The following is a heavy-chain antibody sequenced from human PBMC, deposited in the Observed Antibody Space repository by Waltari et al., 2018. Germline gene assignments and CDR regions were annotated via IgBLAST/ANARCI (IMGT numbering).Heavy chain of an antibody. CDR3: AKESGSYTFQFDY. V-gene: IGHV3-43*01. J-gene: IGHJ4*02. Sequence: EVQLVESGGVVVQPGGSLRLSCAVSGFSFADYTMPWVRQAPGKGLEWVSLINWDGGTTYYADSVKGRFTISRDNRKNSLYLQMNSLRTEDTALYYCAKESGSYTFQFDYWGQGTLVTVSS. CDR1: GFSFADYT. CDR2: INWDGGTT. D-gene: IGHD1-26*01.